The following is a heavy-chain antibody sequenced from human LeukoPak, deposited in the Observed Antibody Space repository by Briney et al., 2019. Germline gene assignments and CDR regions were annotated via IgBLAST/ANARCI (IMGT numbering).Heavy chain of an antibody. V-gene: IGHV1-46*01. J-gene: IGHJ4*02. CDR2: INPSGGST. D-gene: IGHD1-26*01. CDR1: GYTFTSYY. CDR3: ARDSGIYGY. Sequence: ASVKVSCKASGYTFTSYYMHWVRQAPGQGLEWMGIINPSGGSTSYAQKFQGRVTMTRDMSTSTAYMELRSLGSDDTAVYYCARDSGIYGYWGQGTLVTVSS.